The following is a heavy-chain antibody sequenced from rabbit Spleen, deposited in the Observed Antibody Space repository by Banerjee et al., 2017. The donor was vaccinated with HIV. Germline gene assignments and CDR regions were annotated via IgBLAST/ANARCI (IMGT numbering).Heavy chain of an antibody. CDR3: VRQWGGSNLDL. CDR2: IYAASGGSI. CDR1: GFDFSSSYW. V-gene: IGHV1S45*01. J-gene: IGHJ4*01. Sequence: QEQLEESGGDLVQPEGSLTLTCTASGFDFSSSYWISWVRQAPGKGLEWIAYIYAASGGSIEYASWAKGRFTISKTSSTTVDLQMTSLTAADTATYFCVRQWGGSNLDLWGPGTLVTVS. D-gene: IGHD4-2*01.